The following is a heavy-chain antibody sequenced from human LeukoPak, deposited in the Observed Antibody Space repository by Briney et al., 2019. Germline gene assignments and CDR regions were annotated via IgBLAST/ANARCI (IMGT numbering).Heavy chain of an antibody. CDR2: IKQVGSEQ. D-gene: IGHD3-10*01. V-gene: IGHV3-7*01. CDR1: GFTFTNYW. J-gene: IGHJ4*02. Sequence: GGSLRLSCATSGFTFTNYWMKWVRQAPGKGLEWVANIKQVGSEQYYVDSVKGRFTISRDNAKNSLYLQMNSLRAEDTAVYYCAKAQGTDYYGSGTRVWGQGTLVIVSS. CDR3: AKAQGTDYYGSGTRV.